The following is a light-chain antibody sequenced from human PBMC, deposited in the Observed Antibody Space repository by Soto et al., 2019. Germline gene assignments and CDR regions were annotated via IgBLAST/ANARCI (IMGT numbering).Light chain of an antibody. Sequence: DIQMTQSPSTLSASVGDRVTITCWASQSISSWLAWYQQKPGKAPKLLIYKASSLESGVPSRFSGSGSGTEFTLTIISLQPDDFATYYCQQYNSYPYTFGQGTKLEIK. V-gene: IGKV1-5*03. CDR2: KAS. CDR1: QSISSW. J-gene: IGKJ2*01. CDR3: QQYNSYPYT.